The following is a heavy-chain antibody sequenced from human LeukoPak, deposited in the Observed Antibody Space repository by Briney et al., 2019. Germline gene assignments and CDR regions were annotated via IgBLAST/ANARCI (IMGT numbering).Heavy chain of an antibody. J-gene: IGHJ4*02. CDR1: GYTLTDYY. Sequence: GASVKVSCKASGYTLTDYYMHWVRQAPGQGLEWMGWINPNSGDTNYVQNFQGRVTMTRDTSISTAYMELSRLTSDDTVIYYCARDWRGSYFPDFWGQGTLVTVSS. CDR3: ARDWRGSYFPDF. D-gene: IGHD1-26*01. CDR2: INPNSGDT. V-gene: IGHV1-2*02.